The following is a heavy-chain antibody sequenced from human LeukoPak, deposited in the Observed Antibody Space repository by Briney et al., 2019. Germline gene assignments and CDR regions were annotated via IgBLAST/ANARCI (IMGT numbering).Heavy chain of an antibody. Sequence: GGSLRLSCVASGFTFSTYWMSWVRQAPGKGLEWVANIQQDGSDKYYVDSVKGRFTISRDNAKNPLYLEMNSLRAEDTAVYYCARVHGGYPFDHWGQGTLVTVSS. V-gene: IGHV3-7*01. J-gene: IGHJ4*02. D-gene: IGHD2-15*01. CDR1: GFTFSTYW. CDR2: IQQDGSDK. CDR3: ARVHGGYPFDH.